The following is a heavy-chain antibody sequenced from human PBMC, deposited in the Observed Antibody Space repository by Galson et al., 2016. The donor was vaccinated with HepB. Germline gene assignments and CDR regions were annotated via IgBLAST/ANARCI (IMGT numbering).Heavy chain of an antibody. D-gene: IGHD3-3*01. CDR2: ISGTGGNT. J-gene: IGHJ4*02. CDR3: AKDPLYYDLPQPNDY. Sequence: SLRLSCAASGFTFNSFAMSWVRQAPGKGLGWVSAISGTGGNTYYADSVKGRFTISRDNSKNTLYLQMNSLRAEDTAVYYCAKDPLYYDLPQPNDYWGQGTPVTVSS. CDR1: GFTFNSFA. V-gene: IGHV3-23*01.